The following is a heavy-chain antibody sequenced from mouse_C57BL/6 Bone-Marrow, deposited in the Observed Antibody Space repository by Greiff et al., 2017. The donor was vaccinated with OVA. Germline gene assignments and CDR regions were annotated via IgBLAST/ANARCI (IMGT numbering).Heavy chain of an antibody. CDR1: GFNIKDDY. Sequence: VQLQQSGAELVRPGASVKLSCTASGFNIKDDYMHWVKQRPEQGLEWIGWIDPENGDTEYASKFQGKATITADTSSNTAYLQLSSLTSEDTAVYYGTNYGSSRHWYFDVWGTGTTVTVSS. V-gene: IGHV14-4*01. CDR3: TNYGSSRHWYFDV. D-gene: IGHD1-1*01. CDR2: IDPENGDT. J-gene: IGHJ1*03.